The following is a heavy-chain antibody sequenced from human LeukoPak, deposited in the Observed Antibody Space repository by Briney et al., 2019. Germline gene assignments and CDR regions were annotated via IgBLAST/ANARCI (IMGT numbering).Heavy chain of an antibody. CDR2: TRNKANSYTT. V-gene: IGHV3-72*01. CDR1: GFIVSSSY. J-gene: IGHJ4*02. Sequence: PGGSLRLSCAASGFIVSSSYMIWVRQAPGKGLEWVGRTRNKANSYTTEYAASVKGRFTISRDGSKNSLYLQMNSLKTEDTAVYYCARVFSGSYPHFDYWGQGTLVTVSS. CDR3: ARVFSGSYPHFDY. D-gene: IGHD1-26*01.